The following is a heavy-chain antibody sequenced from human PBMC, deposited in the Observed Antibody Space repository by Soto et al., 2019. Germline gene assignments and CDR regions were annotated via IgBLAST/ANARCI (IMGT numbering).Heavy chain of an antibody. V-gene: IGHV3-30*18. CDR2: ISYDGSNK. J-gene: IGHJ4*02. Sequence: GGSLRLSYAASGFTFSSYGMHWVRQAPGKGLEWVAVISYDGSNKYYADSVKGRFTISRDNSKNTLYLQMNSLRAEDTAVYYCAKGDDYGGIQDYWGQGTLVTVSS. D-gene: IGHD4-17*01. CDR1: GFTFSSYG. CDR3: AKGDDYGGIQDY.